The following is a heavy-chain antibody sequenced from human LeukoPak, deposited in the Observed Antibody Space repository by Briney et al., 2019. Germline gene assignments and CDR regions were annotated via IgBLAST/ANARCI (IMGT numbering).Heavy chain of an antibody. CDR1: GGSISSSSYY. V-gene: IGHV4-39*01. D-gene: IGHD3-16*01. Sequence: SETLSLTCTVSGGSISSSSYYWGWIRQPPGKGLEWIGSIHYTWNTYYNASLKSRVTMSVDTSKNQFSLKLSSMTAADTAVYYCARHFSLGAFDIWGQGTMVSVSS. CDR3: ARHFSLGAFDI. CDR2: IHYTWNT. J-gene: IGHJ3*02.